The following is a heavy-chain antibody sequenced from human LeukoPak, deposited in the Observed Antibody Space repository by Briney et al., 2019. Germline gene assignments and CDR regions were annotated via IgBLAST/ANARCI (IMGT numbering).Heavy chain of an antibody. Sequence: SETLSLTCTVSGGSISSYYWSWIRQPPGKGLEWIGYIYYSGSTNYNPSLKSRVTISVDTSKNQFSLKLSSVTAADMAVYYCASWGAYCSGGSCYYAIDYWGQGTLVTVSS. J-gene: IGHJ4*02. CDR3: ASWGAYCSGGSCYYAIDY. V-gene: IGHV4-59*01. CDR2: IYYSGST. CDR1: GGSISSYY. D-gene: IGHD2-15*01.